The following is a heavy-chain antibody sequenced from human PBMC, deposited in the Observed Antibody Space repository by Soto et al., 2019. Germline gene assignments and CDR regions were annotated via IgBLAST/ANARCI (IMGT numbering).Heavy chain of an antibody. CDR2: IFSSDEK. CDR3: ARIELARVM. J-gene: IGHJ4*02. D-gene: IGHD1-7*01. Sequence: PETLTQPYNVHASPVRSPNMGVSWIRQPPGKALEWLEHIFSSDEKSYSPSLKTRLTISKGTSKSQVVLTMTNMDPVDTATYSCARIELARVMWGKGALVRVS. CDR1: ASPVRSPNMG. V-gene: IGHV2-26*01.